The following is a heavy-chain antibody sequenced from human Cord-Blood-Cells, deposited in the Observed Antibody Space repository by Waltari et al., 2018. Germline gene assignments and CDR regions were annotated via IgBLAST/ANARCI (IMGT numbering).Heavy chain of an antibody. V-gene: IGHV4-39*01. J-gene: IGHJ5*02. D-gene: IGHD1-1*01. CDR2: IYYSGRT. CDR3: ARSANWQLNWCDP. CDR1: GGSISSSSYY. Sequence: QLQLQESGPGLVKPSETLSLTCTVSGGSISSSSYYWGWIRQPPGKGLGWIGRIYYSGRTHYNPSLKSLGTISVDTSKNQFSRKLSSVTAADTALYYCARSANWQLNWCDPWGQGTLVTGSS.